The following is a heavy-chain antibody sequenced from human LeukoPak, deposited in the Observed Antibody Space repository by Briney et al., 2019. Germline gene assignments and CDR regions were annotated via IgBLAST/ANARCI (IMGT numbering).Heavy chain of an antibody. V-gene: IGHV3-11*01. J-gene: IGHJ4*02. CDR2: ISSSGSTI. CDR1: GFTFSDYY. Sequence: GGSLRLSCAASGFTFSDYYMSWIRQAPGKGLEWVSYISSSGSTIYYADSVKGRFTISRDNAKNSLYLQMNRLRAEDTAVYYCARVQPHYYDSSGYPPDYWGQGTLVTVSS. CDR3: ARVQPHYYDSSGYPPDY. D-gene: IGHD3-22*01.